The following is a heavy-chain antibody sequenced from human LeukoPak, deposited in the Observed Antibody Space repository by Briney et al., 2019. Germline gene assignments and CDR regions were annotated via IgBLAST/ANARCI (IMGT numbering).Heavy chain of an antibody. CDR3: AELGITMIGGV. CDR1: GFTFRSYW. J-gene: IGHJ6*04. V-gene: IGHV3-74*01. CDR2: IKSDGGST. Sequence: GGSLRLSCAASGFTFRSYWMHWVRLPPGKGLVWVSRIKSDGGSTSYADFVKGRFTISRDNAKNTLYLQMNSLRAEDTAVYYCAELGITMIGGVWGKGTTVTISS. D-gene: IGHD3-10*02.